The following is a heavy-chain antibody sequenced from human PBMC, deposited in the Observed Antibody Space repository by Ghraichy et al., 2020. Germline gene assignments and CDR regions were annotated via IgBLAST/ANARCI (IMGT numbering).Heavy chain of an antibody. J-gene: IGHJ6*02. Sequence: ESLNISCTVSGGSISTSRHYWGWIRQPPGKGLEWIGTIYYSGSTYDNPSLKSRVTISVDTAKNQFSLKLSAGTAADTSVYYCARHDYCSGGGCLPGYYTYGMDVWCRATTVTVSS. CDR1: GGSISTSRHY. CDR3: ARHDYCSGGGCLPGYYTYGMDV. D-gene: IGHD2-15*01. V-gene: IGHV4-39*01. CDR2: IYYSGST.